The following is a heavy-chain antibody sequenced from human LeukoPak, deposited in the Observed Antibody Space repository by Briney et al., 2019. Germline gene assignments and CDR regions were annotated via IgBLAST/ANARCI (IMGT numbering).Heavy chain of an antibody. D-gene: IGHD4-17*01. CDR2: INSDGRST. Sequence: GGSLRLSCAASGFTFSNYWMHWVRQAPGKGLVWVSRINSDGRSTNYADSVKGRFTISRDNAKNSLYLQMNSLRAEDMALYYCAKGRGLSYDYGVDYWGQGTLVTVSS. J-gene: IGHJ4*02. CDR3: AKGRGLSYDYGVDY. V-gene: IGHV3-74*01. CDR1: GFTFSNYW.